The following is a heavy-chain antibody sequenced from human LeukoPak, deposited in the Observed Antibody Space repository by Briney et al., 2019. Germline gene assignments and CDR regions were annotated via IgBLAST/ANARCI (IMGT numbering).Heavy chain of an antibody. J-gene: IGHJ5*02. CDR3: ARCMVLSQGWCNWFDP. D-gene: IGHD6-13*01. V-gene: IGHV3-23*01. CDR1: GFDLTSYA. Sequence: GGSLRLSCAASGFDLTSYAMTWVSQAPAKGLEWVSSIRIGGGGTFYADSVKGRFTISSDNSENTLHLQMNNLRVEDTARYFCARCMVLSQGWCNWFDPWGQGTLVTVSS. CDR2: IRIGGGGT.